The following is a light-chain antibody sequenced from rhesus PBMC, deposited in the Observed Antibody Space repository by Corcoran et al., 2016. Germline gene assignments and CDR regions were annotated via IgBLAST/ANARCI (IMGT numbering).Light chain of an antibody. V-gene: IGKV1-22*01. CDR3: QQYSSSLFT. CDR1: QSIISW. Sequence: DIQMTQSPSALSASVGDSVTITCRASQSIISWLAWYQQKPGKAPKLLIYRASNLQSGVPSRFSGSGSGTDFTLTISSLQSEDFATYYCQQYSSSLFTVGPGTKLDIK. CDR2: RAS. J-gene: IGKJ3*01.